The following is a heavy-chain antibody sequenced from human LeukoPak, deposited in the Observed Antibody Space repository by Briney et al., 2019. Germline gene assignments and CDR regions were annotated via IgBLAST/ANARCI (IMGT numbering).Heavy chain of an antibody. V-gene: IGHV4-59*01. CDR2: IYYSGST. CDR1: GGSISSYY. CDR3: ARGTAAYFDY. J-gene: IGHJ4*02. D-gene: IGHD1-1*01. Sequence: TSETLSLTCTVSGGSISSYYWSWIRQPPGKGLEWIGYIYYSGSTNYNPSLKSRVTISVDTSKNQFSLKLSSVTAADTAVYYCARGTAAYFDYWGQGTLVTVSS.